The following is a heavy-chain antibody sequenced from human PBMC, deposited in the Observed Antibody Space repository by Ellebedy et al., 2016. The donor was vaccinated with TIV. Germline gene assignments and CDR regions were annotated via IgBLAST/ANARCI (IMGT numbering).Heavy chain of an antibody. J-gene: IGHJ4*02. CDR3: PRGSAYYNY. CDR2: ISFDGTTK. D-gene: IGHD3-22*01. CDR1: GFIFSSNG. Sequence: GESLKISCAASGFIFSSNGMHWVRQAPGKGLEWVAVISFDGTTKHYVDSVKGRFTVSRDNSKNTLYLQMNSLRAEDTAIYYCPRGSAYYNYWGQGTLVTVSS. V-gene: IGHV3-30*03.